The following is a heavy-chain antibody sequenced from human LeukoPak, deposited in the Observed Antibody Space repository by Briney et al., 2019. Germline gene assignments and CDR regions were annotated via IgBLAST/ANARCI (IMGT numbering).Heavy chain of an antibody. Sequence: SETLSLTCTVSGGSISSGGYYWSWIRQHPGKGLEWIGYIYYSGSTYYNPSLKSRVTISVDTSKNQFSLKLNSVTAADTAVYYCARYSTTDLYYFDYWGQGTLVTVSS. CDR3: ARYSTTDLYYFDY. J-gene: IGHJ4*02. CDR1: GGSISSGGYY. V-gene: IGHV4-31*03. D-gene: IGHD4-17*01. CDR2: IYYSGST.